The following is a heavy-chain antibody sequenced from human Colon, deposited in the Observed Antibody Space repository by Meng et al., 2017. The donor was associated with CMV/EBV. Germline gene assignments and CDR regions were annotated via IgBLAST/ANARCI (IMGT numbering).Heavy chain of an antibody. CDR3: AKDELNNRNDVLDYFYYGMDV. CDR1: GFTFSNYG. J-gene: IGHJ6*02. V-gene: IGHV3-30*02. D-gene: IGHD1-1*01. CDR2: IRYDGSNK. Sequence: GESLKISCEASGFTFSNYGMHWVRQAPGKGLEWVAFIRYDGSNKYYADSLKGRFTISRDSNKVYLQMNSLRVNDTGVYYCAKDELNNRNDVLDYFYYGMDVWGQGTKVTVSS.